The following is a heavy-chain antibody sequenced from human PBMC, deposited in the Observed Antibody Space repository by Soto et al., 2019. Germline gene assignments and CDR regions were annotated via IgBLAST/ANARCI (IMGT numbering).Heavy chain of an antibody. CDR2: INPNSGGT. J-gene: IGHJ3*02. CDR1: GYTFTGYY. V-gene: IGHV1-2*02. D-gene: IGHD3-3*01. CDR3: ASHYYDFWSGSSAFDI. Sequence: GASVKVSCKASGYTFTGYYMHWVRQAPGQGLEWMGWINPNSGGTNYAQKFQGRVTMTRNTSISTAYMELSSLRSEDTAVYYCASHYYDFWSGSSAFDIWGQGTMVTVSS.